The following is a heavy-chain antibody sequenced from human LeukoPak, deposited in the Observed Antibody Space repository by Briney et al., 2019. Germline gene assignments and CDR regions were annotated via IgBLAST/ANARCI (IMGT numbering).Heavy chain of an antibody. CDR2: IKQDGSEK. V-gene: IGHV3-7*03. Sequence: GGSLRLSCAASGFTFNSYWMSWVRQAPGKGLEWVANIKQDGSEKYYVDSVKGRFTISRDNAKNSLYLQMNSLRAEDTAVYYYARDCSNTGCYGSYYYGMDVWGQGTTVTVSS. CDR1: GFTFNSYW. J-gene: IGHJ6*02. D-gene: IGHD2-2*01. CDR3: ARDCSNTGCYGSYYYGMDV.